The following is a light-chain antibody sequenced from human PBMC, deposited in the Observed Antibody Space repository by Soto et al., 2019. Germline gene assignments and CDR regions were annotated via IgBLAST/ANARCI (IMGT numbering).Light chain of an antibody. CDR1: QGISSY. Sequence: IRMTQSPSSLAASTGDRVTITCRASQGISSYLAWYQQQPGKAPKLLIYAASTLQSGVPSRFSGSVSGTDFTFTISSLQSEEMATDDGQQYYNVPITFGQGKRVEIK. J-gene: IGKJ5*01. CDR3: QQYYNVPIT. CDR2: AAS. V-gene: IGKV1-8*01.